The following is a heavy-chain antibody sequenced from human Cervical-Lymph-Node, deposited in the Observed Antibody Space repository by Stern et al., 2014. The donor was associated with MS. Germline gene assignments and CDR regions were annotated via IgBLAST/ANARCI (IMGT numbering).Heavy chain of an antibody. V-gene: IGHV3-30*03. CDR1: GFAFSTYG. D-gene: IGHD6-19*01. Sequence: VQLEESGGGVVQPGRSLRLSCSPSGFAFSTYGMHWVRQAPGKGLEWVTLISLYGAKTYYADSVKGRFTISRDNPKNTLYLQMKSLRGEDTAVYYCARGSDWYPLDYWGQGTLVTVSS. J-gene: IGHJ4*02. CDR3: ARGSDWYPLDY. CDR2: ISLYGAKT.